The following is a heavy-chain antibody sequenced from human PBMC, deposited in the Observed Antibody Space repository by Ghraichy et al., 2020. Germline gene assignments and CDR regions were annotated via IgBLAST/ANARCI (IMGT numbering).Heavy chain of an antibody. CDR1: GFTFSTYA. CDR2: ISGSGGST. CDR3: AKDRRDIVVGLATMALDY. Sequence: GGSLRLSCAASGFTFSTYAMSWVRQAPVKGLEWVSTISGSGGSTFYADSVKGRFTISRDNSKNTLYLQMNSLRAEDTAVYYCAKDRRDIVVGLATMALDYWGQGTMVTVYS. J-gene: IGHJ4*02. D-gene: IGHD2-2*01. V-gene: IGHV3-23*01.